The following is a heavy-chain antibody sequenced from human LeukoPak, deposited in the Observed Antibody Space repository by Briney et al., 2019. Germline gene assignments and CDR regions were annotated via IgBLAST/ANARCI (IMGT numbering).Heavy chain of an antibody. V-gene: IGHV3-30-3*01. CDR1: GFTFSSYA. D-gene: IGHD2-15*01. CDR2: ISYDGSNK. CDR3: ARDPDCSGGSCYSEAPGDY. Sequence: PGGSLRLSCAASGFTFSSYAMHWVRQAPGKGLEWVAVISYDGSNKYYADSVKGRFTISRDNSKNTLYLQMNSLRAEDTAVYYCARDPDCSGGSCYSEAPGDYWGQGTLVTVSS. J-gene: IGHJ4*02.